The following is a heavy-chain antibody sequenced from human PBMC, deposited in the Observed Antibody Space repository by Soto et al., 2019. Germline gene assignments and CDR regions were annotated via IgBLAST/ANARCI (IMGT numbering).Heavy chain of an antibody. Sequence: QLQLQESGPGLVKPSETLSLTCTVSGGSISSSYYFWGWIRQPPGKGLEWIGSIYYSGSTYYNPSLKSRITISVDTSKNQFSLMLTSVTAADTAVYYCADGLHCGGDCPISEYFHHWGQGTLVTVSS. D-gene: IGHD2-21*02. J-gene: IGHJ1*01. CDR1: GGSISSSYYF. V-gene: IGHV4-39*01. CDR3: ADGLHCGGDCPISEYFHH. CDR2: IYYSGST.